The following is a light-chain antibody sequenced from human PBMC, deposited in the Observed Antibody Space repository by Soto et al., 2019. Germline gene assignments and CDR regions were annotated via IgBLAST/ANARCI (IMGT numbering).Light chain of an antibody. V-gene: IGLV1-40*01. CDR2: GSD. Sequence: QSVLTQPPSVSGAPGQRVTISCTGSSSNIGAGSDVHWYQQLPGTAPKLLIYGSDNRPSGVPDRFSGSKSGTSASLAITGLQAEDEADYYCCSFAGNYILVFGGGTKVTVL. CDR1: SSNIGAGSD. J-gene: IGLJ2*01. CDR3: CSFAGNYILV.